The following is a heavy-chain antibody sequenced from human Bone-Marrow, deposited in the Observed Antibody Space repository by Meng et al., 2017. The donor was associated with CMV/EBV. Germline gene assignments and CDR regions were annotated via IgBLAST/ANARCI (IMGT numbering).Heavy chain of an antibody. J-gene: IGHJ4*02. CDR1: GYTFTSYG. Sequence: ASVKVSCKASGYTFTSYGISWVRQAPGQGLEWMGWISAYNGNTNYAQKFQGRVTMTRDTSISTAYMELSRLRSDDTAVYYCARGWLQLRALDYWGQGTLVTVSS. CDR2: ISAYNGNT. V-gene: IGHV1-18*01. D-gene: IGHD5-24*01. CDR3: ARGWLQLRALDY.